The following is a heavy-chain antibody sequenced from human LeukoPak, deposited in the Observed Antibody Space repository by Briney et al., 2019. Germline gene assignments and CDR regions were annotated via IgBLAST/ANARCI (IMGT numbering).Heavy chain of an antibody. D-gene: IGHD6-13*01. Sequence: GGSLRLSCAASGFTFSNYGMHWVRQAPGKGLEWVAVISYDGSNKYYADSVKGRFSISRDNAKNTLYLQMNSLSAEDTAVYYCAKPHWGSSSWYTPSFDYWGQGTLVTVSS. V-gene: IGHV3-30*18. CDR3: AKPHWGSSSWYTPSFDY. CDR1: GFTFSNYG. J-gene: IGHJ4*02. CDR2: ISYDGSNK.